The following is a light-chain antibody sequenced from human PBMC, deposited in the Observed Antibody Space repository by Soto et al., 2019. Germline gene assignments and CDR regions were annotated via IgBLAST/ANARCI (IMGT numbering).Light chain of an antibody. Sequence: ERVMTQSPATLSVSPGERATLSCRASQSVSSNLAWYQQKPGQAPRLLIYGASTRATGIPARFSGSGSGTEFTLTISSLQSADFAVYYFQQYNIWPWTFGQGTKVEIK. CDR3: QQYNIWPWT. CDR2: GAS. V-gene: IGKV3-15*01. J-gene: IGKJ1*01. CDR1: QSVSSN.